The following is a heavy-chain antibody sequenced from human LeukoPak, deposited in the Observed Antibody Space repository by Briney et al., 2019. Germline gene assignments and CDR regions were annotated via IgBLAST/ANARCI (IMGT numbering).Heavy chain of an antibody. D-gene: IGHD5-12*01. CDR3: ARDVGLRESDY. Sequence: ASVKVSCKASGYTFTSYYMHWVRQAPGQGLEWMGIINPSGGSTSYAQKFQGRVTMTGDTSTSTVYMELSSLRSEDTAVYYCARDVGLRESDYWGQGTLVTVSS. J-gene: IGHJ4*02. CDR2: INPSGGST. V-gene: IGHV1-46*01. CDR1: GYTFTSYY.